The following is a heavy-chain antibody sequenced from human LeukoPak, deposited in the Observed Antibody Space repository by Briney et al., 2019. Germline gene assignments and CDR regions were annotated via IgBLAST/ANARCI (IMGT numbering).Heavy chain of an antibody. CDR1: GFTFSSYA. D-gene: IGHD3-22*01. CDR3: AKDTVGSDYYLGFDY. Sequence: GGSLRLSCAASGFTFSSYAMSWVRQAPGKGLEWVSAISGSGGSTYYADSVKGRFTISRDNSKNTLYLQMNSLRAEDTAVYYCAKDTVGSDYYLGFDYWGQGTLVTVSS. CDR2: ISGSGGST. J-gene: IGHJ4*02. V-gene: IGHV3-23*01.